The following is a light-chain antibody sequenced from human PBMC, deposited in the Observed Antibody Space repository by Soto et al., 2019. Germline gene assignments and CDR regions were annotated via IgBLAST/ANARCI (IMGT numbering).Light chain of an antibody. CDR1: QSVSSSY. CDR2: GAS. J-gene: IGKJ2*01. Sequence: EIVLTQSPGTLSLSPGERDTLSCRASQSVSSSYLAWYQQKNGQAPRLLIYGASSRATGIPDRFSGSVSGTDVTLTISRLESEDFAVYYCQQFGNSPYTFGQGTRLEIK. V-gene: IGKV3-20*01. CDR3: QQFGNSPYT.